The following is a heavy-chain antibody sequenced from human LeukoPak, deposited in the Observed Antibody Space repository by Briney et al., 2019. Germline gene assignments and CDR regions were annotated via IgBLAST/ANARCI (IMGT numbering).Heavy chain of an antibody. CDR3: AREPPGQRYCSGGSCYSYAGALDY. J-gene: IGHJ4*02. Sequence: GESLKISCKGSGYSFTSYWISWVRQMPGKGLEWMGRIDPSDSYTNYSPSFQGHVTISADKSISTAYLQWSSLKASDTAMYYCAREPPGQRYCSGGSCYSYAGALDYWGQGTLVTVSS. CDR2: IDPSDSYT. V-gene: IGHV5-10-1*01. CDR1: GYSFTSYW. D-gene: IGHD2-15*01.